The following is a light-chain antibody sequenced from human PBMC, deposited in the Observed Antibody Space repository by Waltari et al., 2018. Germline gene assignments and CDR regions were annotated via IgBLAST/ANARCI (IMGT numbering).Light chain of an antibody. J-gene: IGLJ3*02. CDR1: SGSVSSGFY. CDR3: LLYMGSGISWV. Sequence: QTVVTXEPSWSVSPGGXXXXXXXXNSGSVSSGFYPIWYQQAPGPTHRTLIDNTNSRSSGVPDRVSGSILGNKAALTITGAQSDDESDYYCLLYMGSGISWVFGGGTKLTFL. CDR2: NTN. V-gene: IGLV8-61*01.